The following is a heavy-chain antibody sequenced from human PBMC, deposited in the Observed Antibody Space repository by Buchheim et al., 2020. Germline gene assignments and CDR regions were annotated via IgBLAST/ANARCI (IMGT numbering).Heavy chain of an antibody. V-gene: IGHV4-34*01. CDR3: ARGVRYSSSWFSGYNWFDP. CDR1: GGSFSGYY. J-gene: IGHJ5*02. Sequence: QVQLQQWGAGLLKPSETLSLTCAVYGGSFSGYYWSGIRQPPGKGLEWIGEINHSGSTNYNPSLKSRVTISVDTSKNKFSLKQSSVTAADTAVYYCARGVRYSSSWFSGYNWFDPWGQGTL. CDR2: INHSGST. D-gene: IGHD6-13*01.